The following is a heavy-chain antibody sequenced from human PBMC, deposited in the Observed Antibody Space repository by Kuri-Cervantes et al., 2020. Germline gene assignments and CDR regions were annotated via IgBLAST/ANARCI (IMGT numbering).Heavy chain of an antibody. CDR2: ISYDGSNK. Sequence: GGSLRLSCAASGFTFSSYAMHWVRQAPGKGLEWVAVISYDGSNKYYADSVKGRFTISRDNSKNTLYLQMNSLRAEDTAVYYCAREDGGSIWGQGTLVHRLL. D-gene: IGHD1-26*01. V-gene: IGHV3-30-3*01. CDR3: AREDGGSI. J-gene: IGHJ4*02. CDR1: GFTFSSYA.